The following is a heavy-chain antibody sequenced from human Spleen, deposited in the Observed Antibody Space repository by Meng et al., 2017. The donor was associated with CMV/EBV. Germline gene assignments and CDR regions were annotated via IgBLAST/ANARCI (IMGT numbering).Heavy chain of an antibody. CDR1: GGTFSRYA. CDR2: IIPIFGTA. V-gene: IGHV1-69*01. J-gene: IGHJ4*02. CDR3: ARSSGSYWLGVLGY. Sequence: QLVQAGAGVKKAGATVKVYCKASGGTFSRYARSWVQQSPGQGLEWMGGIIPIFGTANYAQKFQGRVTITADESTSTAYMELSSLRSEDTAVYYCARSSGSYWLGVLGYWGQGTLVTVAS. D-gene: IGHD3-10*01.